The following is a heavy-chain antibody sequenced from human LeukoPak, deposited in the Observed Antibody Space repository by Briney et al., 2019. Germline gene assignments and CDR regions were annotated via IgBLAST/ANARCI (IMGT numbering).Heavy chain of an antibody. J-gene: IGHJ6*03. Sequence: PSETLSLTCTVSGGSISSYYWSWIRQPPGKGLEWIGYIYYSGSTNYNPSLKSRFTISVDTSKNQFSLKLSSVTAADTAVYYCARVPDYGGNRPFYYYYYYMDVWGKGTTVTVSS. CDR3: ARVPDYGGNRPFYYYYYYMDV. D-gene: IGHD4-23*01. V-gene: IGHV4-59*01. CDR1: GGSISSYY. CDR2: IYYSGST.